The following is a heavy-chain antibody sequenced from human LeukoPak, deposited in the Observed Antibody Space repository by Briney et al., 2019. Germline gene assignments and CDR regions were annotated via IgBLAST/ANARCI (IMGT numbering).Heavy chain of an antibody. Sequence: PGGSLRLSCAASGFTFSNYAMSWVRQSPGKGLEWIGSISYSGTTYYNPSLKSRVTISVDTSKNQFSLKLNSVTAADTAVFYCAANSADYNTLGSSYKVWGQGTLVTVSS. CDR1: GFTFSNYA. CDR2: ISYSGTT. V-gene: IGHV4-39*01. CDR3: AANSADYNTLGSSYKV. D-gene: IGHD3-10*01. J-gene: IGHJ4*02.